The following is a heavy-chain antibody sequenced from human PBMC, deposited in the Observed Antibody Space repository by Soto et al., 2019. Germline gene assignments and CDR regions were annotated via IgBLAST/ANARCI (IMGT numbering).Heavy chain of an antibody. CDR1: GFTFSSYS. J-gene: IGHJ2*01. Sequence: GGSLRLSCAASGFTFSSYSMNWVRQAPGKGLEWLSYTSSGSATIFYADSVKGRFTISRDNAKNSLFLQMNSLRDEDTAVYYCTRDSASYSSSSGSYWYFDLWGRGTLVTVSS. CDR2: TSSGSATI. CDR3: TRDSASYSSSSGSYWYFDL. D-gene: IGHD6-6*01. V-gene: IGHV3-48*02.